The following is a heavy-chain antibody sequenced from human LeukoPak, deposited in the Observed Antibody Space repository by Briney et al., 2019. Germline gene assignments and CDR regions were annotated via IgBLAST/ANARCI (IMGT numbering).Heavy chain of an antibody. D-gene: IGHD3-22*01. Sequence: GGSLRLSCAASGFTFSSHWMHWVRQAPGKGLVWISRIVSDGSGATYVDSVKGRFTTSRDNAKNTLYLQMNSLRVEDTAVYYCARVPDYYDSSGYWGQGTLVTVSS. J-gene: IGHJ4*02. CDR3: ARVPDYYDSSGY. CDR2: IVSDGSGA. V-gene: IGHV3-74*01. CDR1: GFTFSSHW.